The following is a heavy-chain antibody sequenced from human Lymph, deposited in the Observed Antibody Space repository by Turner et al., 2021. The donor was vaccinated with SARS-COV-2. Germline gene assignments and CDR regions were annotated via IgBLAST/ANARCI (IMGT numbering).Heavy chain of an antibody. CDR2: ISYDGSNK. CDR3: ARDSSGSGTLDY. D-gene: IGHD3-10*01. CDR1: GFTFNNYP. J-gene: IGHJ4*02. V-gene: IGHV3-30-3*01. Sequence: QVQRVDSGGGVVQPGSSLSISCAASGFTFNNYPMHWVRQAPGKGLEWVAVISYDGSNKYYADSVKGRFTISRDNSKNTLYLQMNSLRAEDTAVYYCARDSSGSGTLDYWGQGTLVTVSS.